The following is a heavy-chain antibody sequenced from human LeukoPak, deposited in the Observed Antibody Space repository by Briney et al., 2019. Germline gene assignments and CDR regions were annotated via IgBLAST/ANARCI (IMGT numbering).Heavy chain of an antibody. D-gene: IGHD2-2*01. CDR3: TRDHITSWQIDF. V-gene: IGHV3-11*05. Sequence: KSGGSLRLSCVASGFTFSDYYMGWIRQAPGKGLEWVSHVRPGDGPTTYAESVKGRFTISRDNSKNTVSLQMNSLRVEDTAVYYCTRDHITSWQIDFWGQGTMVTVSS. CDR2: VRPGDGPT. J-gene: IGHJ4*02. CDR1: GFTFSDYY.